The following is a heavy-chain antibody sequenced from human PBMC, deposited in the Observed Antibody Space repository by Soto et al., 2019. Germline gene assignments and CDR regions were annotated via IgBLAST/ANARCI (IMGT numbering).Heavy chain of an antibody. CDR2: ISSTSSTI. D-gene: IGHD3-16*01. V-gene: IGHV3-48*01. CDR1: GFTFSDYT. CDR3: TRSSVSEY. J-gene: IGHJ4*02. Sequence: EVQLVESGGDLVQPGGSLRLSCAASGFTFSDYTMNWVRQAPGRGLEWVSSISSTSSTIYYADSVKGRSTTSRDNAKNSLYLQMSSLRAEDTAVYYCTRSSVSEYWGQGTLVTVSS.